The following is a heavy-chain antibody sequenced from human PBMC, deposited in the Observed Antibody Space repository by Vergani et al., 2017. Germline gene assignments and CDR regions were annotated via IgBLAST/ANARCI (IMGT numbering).Heavy chain of an antibody. CDR3: ARDCTSGGCPDNYGMDV. V-gene: IGHV3-21*06. J-gene: IGHJ6*02. Sequence: EEQLVESGGGLVQPGGSLRLSCAASGFTFSDFSMSWVRQAPGKGLEWVAFIGSSGPYINYADSVKGRFIISRDNTNNSLFLQLRSLRAEDAAVYYCARDCTSGGCPDNYGMDVWGQGATVTVSS. CDR1: GFTFSDFS. D-gene: IGHD2-8*01. CDR2: IGSSGPYI.